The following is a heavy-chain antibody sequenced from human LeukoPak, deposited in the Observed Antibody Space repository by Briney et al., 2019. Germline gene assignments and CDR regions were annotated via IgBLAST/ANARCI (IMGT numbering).Heavy chain of an antibody. CDR3: ARGGKYAPGGFDP. J-gene: IGHJ5*02. D-gene: IGHD4-23*01. CDR1: GFTFSSYW. V-gene: IGHV3-7*01. Sequence: GGSLRLSCAASGFTFSSYWMSWVRQAPGKGLEWVANIKQDGSEKYYVDSVKGRFTISRDNAKNSLYLQMNSLRAEDTAVYYCARGGKYAPGGFDPWGQGTLVTVSS. CDR2: IKQDGSEK.